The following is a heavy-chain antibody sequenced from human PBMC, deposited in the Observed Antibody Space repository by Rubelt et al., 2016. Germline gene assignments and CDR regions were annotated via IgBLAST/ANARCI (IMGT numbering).Heavy chain of an antibody. CDR1: GFTFSTYA. CDR2: IGSRGSNI. Sequence: GGGLVQPGGSLRLSCAASGFTFSTYAMTWVRPAPGKGLEWVSSIGSRGSNIYYADYVRGRLTISRDNAKDSLYLQMNSLRDEDTAVYYCVRVHSTTSLSGFDFWGQGTLVTVSS. J-gene: IGHJ4*02. CDR3: VRVHSTTSLSGFDF. D-gene: IGHD2/OR15-2a*01. V-gene: IGHV3-48*02.